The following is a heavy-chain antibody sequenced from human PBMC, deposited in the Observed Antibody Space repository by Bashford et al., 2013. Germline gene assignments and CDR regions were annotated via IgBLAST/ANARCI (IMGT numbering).Heavy chain of an antibody. CDR1: GYTFGDYG. Sequence: ASVKVSCKASGYTFGDYGISWVRQAPGQGLEWIGWISIHNGNTNYAQKYQGRVTVTTDTSTSTAYMELRSLESDDTAVYYCARGGLNYYDISGYYSHFDDWGQGTLVTVSS. J-gene: IGHJ4*02. CDR2: ISIHNGNT. D-gene: IGHD3-22*01. V-gene: IGHV1-18*01. CDR3: ARGGLNYYDISGYYSHFDD.